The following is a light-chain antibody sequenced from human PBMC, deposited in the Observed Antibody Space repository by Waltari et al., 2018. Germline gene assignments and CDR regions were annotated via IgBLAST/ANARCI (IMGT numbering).Light chain of an antibody. CDR2: DAS. Sequence: DIQMTQSPSSVSASVGDRVTITCRASQDINNCLAWCQQKPGKAPNLLIYDASSLESGVPSRFSGSGSGADFTLTITSLQSEDFATYYCQQAKSFPHTFGGGTKVEIK. CDR3: QQAKSFPHT. CDR1: QDINNC. V-gene: IGKV1-12*01. J-gene: IGKJ4*01.